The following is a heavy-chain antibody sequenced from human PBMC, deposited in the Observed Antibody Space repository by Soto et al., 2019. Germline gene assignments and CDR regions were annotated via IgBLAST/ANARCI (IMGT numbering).Heavy chain of an antibody. J-gene: IGHJ3*02. V-gene: IGHV4-39*01. D-gene: IGHD1-7*01. CDR2: IYYSGST. CDR1: GGSISSSSYY. CDR3: ARRGYKWNYEPEDFDI. Sequence: SETLSLTCTVSGGSISSSSYYWGWIRQPPGKGLEWIGSIYYSGSTYYNPSLKSRVTISVDTSKNQFSLKLSSVTAADTAVYYCARRGYKWNYEPEDFDIWGQGTMVTVSS.